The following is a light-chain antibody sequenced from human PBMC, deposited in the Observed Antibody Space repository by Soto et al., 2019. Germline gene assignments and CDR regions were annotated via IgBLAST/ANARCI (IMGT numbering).Light chain of an antibody. J-gene: IGLJ1*01. CDR1: SSNIGAGYD. CDR3: QSYDSTLSARYV. Sequence: HSVLTQPPSVSGAPGQRVTISCTGSSSNIGAGYDVHWYQQRPGTAPKLLIFGNTNRPSGVPDRFSGPKSGTSASLAITGLQAEDEGDYYCQSYDSTLSARYVFGTGTKVTVL. V-gene: IGLV1-40*01. CDR2: GNT.